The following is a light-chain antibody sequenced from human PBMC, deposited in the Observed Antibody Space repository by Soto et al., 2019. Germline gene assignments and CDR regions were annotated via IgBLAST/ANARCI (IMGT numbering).Light chain of an antibody. CDR2: DAS. Sequence: DIQMTQSPSAMSASVGDRVTITCRASQGISNHLVWFQQRPGKVPKRLIYDASSLQTGVPSRFSGSGSGTDFTLTISRLQPEDFAPYYCLQHTNFPLTFGQGTRLEAK. V-gene: IGKV1-17*03. J-gene: IGKJ5*01. CDR3: LQHTNFPLT. CDR1: QGISNH.